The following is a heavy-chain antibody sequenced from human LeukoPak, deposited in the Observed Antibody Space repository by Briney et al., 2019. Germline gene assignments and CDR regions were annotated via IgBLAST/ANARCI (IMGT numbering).Heavy chain of an antibody. J-gene: IGHJ3*02. Sequence: GGSLRLSCAASGFTFDDYAMHWVRQAPGKGLEWVSGISWNSGSIGYADSVKGRFTISRDNAKNSLYLQMNSLRAEDTALCYCAKADYSYAFDIWGQGTMVTVSS. D-gene: IGHD5-12*01. CDR3: AKADYSYAFDI. CDR2: ISWNSGSI. V-gene: IGHV3-9*01. CDR1: GFTFDDYA.